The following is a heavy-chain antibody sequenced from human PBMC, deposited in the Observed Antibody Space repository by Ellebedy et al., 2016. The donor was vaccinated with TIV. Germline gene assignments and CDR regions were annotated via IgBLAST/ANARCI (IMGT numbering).Heavy chain of an antibody. V-gene: IGHV4-34*01. CDR3: ARGLIAVAGTLSFDW. J-gene: IGHJ4*02. CDR1: GGSFSGYY. D-gene: IGHD6-19*01. CDR2: INHSGST. Sequence: SETLSLXXAVYGGSFSGYYWSWIRQPPGKGLEWIGEINHSGSTNYNPSLKSRVTISVDTSKNQFSLKLSSVTAADTAVYYCARGLIAVAGTLSFDWWGQGTLVTVSS.